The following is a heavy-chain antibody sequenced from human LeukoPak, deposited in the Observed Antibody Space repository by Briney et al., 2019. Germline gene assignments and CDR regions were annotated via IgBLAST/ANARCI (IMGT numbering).Heavy chain of an antibody. CDR1: GGSISYYY. CDR2: IYYTGST. J-gene: IGHJ5*02. D-gene: IGHD3-9*01. Sequence: PSETLSLTCTVSGGSISYYYWTWIRQSPGKGLEWIGQIYYTGSTYYNPSLNRRVTISVDTSRNQFSLNLTSVTAADTAVYYCARGGTYNDILSFDPWGQGTLVTVSS. CDR3: ARGGTYNDILSFDP. V-gene: IGHV4-59*01.